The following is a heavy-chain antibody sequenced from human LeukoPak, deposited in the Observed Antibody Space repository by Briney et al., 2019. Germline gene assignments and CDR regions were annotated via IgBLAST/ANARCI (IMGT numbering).Heavy chain of an antibody. CDR1: GFTFSNYA. CDR2: ISATGGVT. J-gene: IGHJ3*02. V-gene: IGHV3-23*01. CDR3: ARHYDDSRGLAAFDI. D-gene: IGHD3-22*01. Sequence: GGSLRLSCVASGFTFSNYAKSWVRRAPGTGLEWVSAISATGGVTYYADSVKGRFTISRDNSKNTVYLQMNSLRAEDTALYYCARHYDDSRGLAAFDIWGQGTMVTVSS.